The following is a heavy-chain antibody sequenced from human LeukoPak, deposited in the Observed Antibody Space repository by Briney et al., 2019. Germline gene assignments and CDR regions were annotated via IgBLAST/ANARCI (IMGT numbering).Heavy chain of an antibody. V-gene: IGHV4-61*05. Sequence: SETLSLTCTVSGGSISSSSYYWGWIRQPPGKGLEWIGRIYTSGSTNYNPSLKSRVTMSVDTSKNQFSLKLSSVTAADTAVYYCARVVTLTDWYFDLWGRGTLVTVSS. D-gene: IGHD4-23*01. CDR1: GGSISSSSYY. CDR3: ARVVTLTDWYFDL. CDR2: IYTSGST. J-gene: IGHJ2*01.